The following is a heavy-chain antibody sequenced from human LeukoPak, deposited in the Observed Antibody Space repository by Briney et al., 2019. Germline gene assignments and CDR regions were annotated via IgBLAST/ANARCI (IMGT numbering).Heavy chain of an antibody. J-gene: IGHJ4*02. CDR3: AKDHRWLVDY. D-gene: IGHD6-19*01. V-gene: IGHV3-15*01. CDR2: IKSKTDGGTT. CDR1: GFTFSNAW. Sequence: GGSLRLSCAASGFTFSNAWMSWVRQAPGKGLEWVGRIKSKTDGGTTDYAAPVKGRFTISRDDSKNTLYLQMDSLRTEDTAVYYCAKDHRWLVDYWGQGTLVTVSS.